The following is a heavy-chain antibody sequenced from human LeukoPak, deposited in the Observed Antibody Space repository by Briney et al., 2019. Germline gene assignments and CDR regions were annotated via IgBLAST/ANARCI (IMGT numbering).Heavy chain of an antibody. J-gene: IGHJ2*01. V-gene: IGHV1-24*01. CDR3: ATGPTSYNSLTYWYFDL. Sequence: GASVKVSCKVSGSTLSGLSMHWVRQAPGKGLEWMGGFDPEDGVRIYSQKFQGRVTMTEDTSTDTVYMKLSSLRSEDTAVYYCATGPTSYNSLTYWYFDLWGRGTLVTVSS. D-gene: IGHD1-20*01. CDR1: GSTLSGLS. CDR2: FDPEDGVR.